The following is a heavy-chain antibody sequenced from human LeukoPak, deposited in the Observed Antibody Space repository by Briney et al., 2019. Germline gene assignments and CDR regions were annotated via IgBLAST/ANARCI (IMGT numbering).Heavy chain of an antibody. V-gene: IGHV3-53*01. CDR2: IYSGGNT. CDR3: AIGGGGNSDFLTTYTGASLSFDY. CDR1: GFAVSSNS. Sequence: GGSLRLSCTVSGFAVSSNSWSWVRQAPGKGLEWVSFIYSGGNTHYSDSVKGRFTISRDSSKNTLYLQMNSLGAEDTTVYYCAIGGGGNSDFLTTYTGASLSFDYWGQGALVTVSS. J-gene: IGHJ4*02. D-gene: IGHD3-9*01.